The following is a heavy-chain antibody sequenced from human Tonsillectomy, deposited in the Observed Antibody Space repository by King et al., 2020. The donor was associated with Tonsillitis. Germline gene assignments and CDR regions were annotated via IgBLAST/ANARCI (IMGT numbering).Heavy chain of an antibody. J-gene: IGHJ4*02. CDR3: ARVLRGDYYGSGSIDY. CDR1: GITVSGNY. D-gene: IGHD3-10*01. V-gene: IGHV3-53*01. CDR2: IYSGDNT. Sequence: VQLVESGGGLIQPGGSLRLSCAASGITVSGNYMSWVRQAPGKGLEWVSVIYSGDNTNYTDSVKGRFTISRDNSKNTLYLQMNSLRAEDTAVYFCARVLRGDYYGSGSIDYWGQGTLVTVSS.